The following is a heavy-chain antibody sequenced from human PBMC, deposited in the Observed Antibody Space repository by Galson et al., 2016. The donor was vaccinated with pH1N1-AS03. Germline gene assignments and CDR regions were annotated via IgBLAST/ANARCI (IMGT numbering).Heavy chain of an antibody. D-gene: IGHD2-2*01. CDR2: IYDSGNT. V-gene: IGHV4-31*03. CDR1: GGSISSGNYF. Sequence: TLSLTCTVSGGSISSGNYFWNWIRQHPGEGLEWIGLIYDSGNTFYNPSLKSRVSISVDTSKNQFSLKLNSVTAADTAVYYCASVSLAYCSSTSCFRFDPWGQGTLVTVSS. J-gene: IGHJ5*02. CDR3: ASVSLAYCSSTSCFRFDP.